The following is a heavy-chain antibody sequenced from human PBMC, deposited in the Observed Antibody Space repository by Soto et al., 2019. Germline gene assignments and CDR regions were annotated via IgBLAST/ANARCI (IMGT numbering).Heavy chain of an antibody. Sequence: QVQLVQSGAEVKKPGASVKVSCKASGYTFTSYAMHWVRQAPGQRLEWMGWINAGNGNTKYSQKFQGRVTITRDTPASPADMELSSLRSEDTAVYYCASSYCGGDCYSLTGFDYWGQGTLVTVSS. CDR3: ASSYCGGDCYSLTGFDY. V-gene: IGHV1-3*01. CDR2: INAGNGNT. D-gene: IGHD2-21*02. CDR1: GYTFTSYA. J-gene: IGHJ4*02.